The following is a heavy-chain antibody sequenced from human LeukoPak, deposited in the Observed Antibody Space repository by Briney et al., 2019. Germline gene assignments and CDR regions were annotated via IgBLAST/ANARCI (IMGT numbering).Heavy chain of an antibody. CDR3: ARRGYCGGDCYSPYFDY. Sequence: SETLSLTCAVYGGSFSGYYWSWIRQPPGKGLEWIGEINHSGSTNYNPSLKSRVTISVDTSKNQFSLKLSSVTAADTAVYYCARRGYCGGDCYSPYFDYWGQGTLVTVSS. CDR2: INHSGST. CDR1: GGSFSGYY. J-gene: IGHJ4*02. D-gene: IGHD2-21*01. V-gene: IGHV4-34*01.